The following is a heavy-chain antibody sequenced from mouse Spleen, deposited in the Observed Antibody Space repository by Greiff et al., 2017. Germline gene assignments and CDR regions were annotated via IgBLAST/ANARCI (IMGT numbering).Heavy chain of an antibody. CDR3: ARSGVYGYDWFAY. J-gene: IGHJ3*01. CDR1: GFTFSSFG. CDR2: ISSGSSTI. V-gene: IGHV5-17*02. D-gene: IGHD2-2*01. Sequence: EVKLLESGGGLVQPGGSRKLSCAASGFTFSSFGMHWVRQAPEKGLEWVAYISSGSSTIYYADTVKGRFTISRDNPKNTLFLQMTSLRSEDTAMYYCARSGVYGYDWFAYWGQGTLVTVSA.